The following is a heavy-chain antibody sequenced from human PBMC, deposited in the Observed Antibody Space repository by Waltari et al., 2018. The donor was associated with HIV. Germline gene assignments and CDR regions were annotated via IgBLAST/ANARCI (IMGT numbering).Heavy chain of an antibody. D-gene: IGHD2-21*01. Sequence: QEQLVESGGGVVQPGRSLRLSCAASGFTFSSYGMHWVRQAPGKGLEWVAVILYDGNNKYYADSVKGRFTISRDNSKNTLYLQMNSLRAEDTAVYHCARDYVEAVHYGMDVWGQGTMVTVSS. J-gene: IGHJ6*02. CDR2: ILYDGNNK. CDR3: ARDYVEAVHYGMDV. V-gene: IGHV3-33*01. CDR1: GFTFSSYG.